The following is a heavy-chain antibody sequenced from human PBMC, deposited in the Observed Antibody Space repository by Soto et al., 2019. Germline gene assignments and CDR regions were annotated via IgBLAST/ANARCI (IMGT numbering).Heavy chain of an antibody. V-gene: IGHV1-46*02. D-gene: IGHD2-15*01. CDR3: ARISCNVGSCYFDFDH. Sequence: GASVKVSCKASGYSFKDHYMHWVRQAPGRGLEWVGIINPSGEHANYAQQFRGRVAMTRDTSTSTAYMELRSLRSEDTAVYFCARISCNVGSCYFDFDHWGQGTLVTVSS. CDR1: GYSFKDHY. CDR2: INPSGEHA. J-gene: IGHJ4*02.